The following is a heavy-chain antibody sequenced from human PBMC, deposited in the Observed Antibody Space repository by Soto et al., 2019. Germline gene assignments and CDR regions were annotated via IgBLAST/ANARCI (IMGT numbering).Heavy chain of an antibody. Sequence: QVQLQQWGAGLLKPSETLSLTCAVYGGSFSGYYWSWIRQPPGKGLEWIGEINHSGSTNYNPSLKSRVTISGDTSKNQFSLKLSSVTAADTAVYYCARGSRGYSYGHVNQFDYWGQGTLVTVSS. D-gene: IGHD5-18*01. CDR2: INHSGST. V-gene: IGHV4-34*01. CDR3: ARGSRGYSYGHVNQFDY. CDR1: GGSFSGYY. J-gene: IGHJ4*02.